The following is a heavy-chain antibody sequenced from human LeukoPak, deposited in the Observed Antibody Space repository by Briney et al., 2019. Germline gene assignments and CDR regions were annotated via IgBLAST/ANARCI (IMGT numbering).Heavy chain of an antibody. CDR3: ARDRIRGSSSSWGGGFDH. D-gene: IGHD6-6*01. CDR1: GLTFSSYG. Sequence: QPGGALRLSCAASGLTFSSYGMHWVRQAPGKGLEWVALIWYDGSKQYYADSVQGRFTISRDNSKNTLYLQMNSLRAEDTAVYYCARDRIRGSSSSWGGGFDHWGQGTLVTVSS. CDR2: IWYDGSKQ. V-gene: IGHV3-33*01. J-gene: IGHJ4*02.